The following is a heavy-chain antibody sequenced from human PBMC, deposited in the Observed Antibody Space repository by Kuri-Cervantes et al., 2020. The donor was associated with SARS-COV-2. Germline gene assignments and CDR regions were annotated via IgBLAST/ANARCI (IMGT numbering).Heavy chain of an antibody. CDR2: IIPIFGTA. J-gene: IGHJ4*02. D-gene: IGHD1-1*01. CDR3: ARPVQLERHGFDY. V-gene: IGHV1-69*13. CDR1: GGTFSSYA. Sequence: SVKVSCKASGGTFSSYAISWVRQAPGQGLEWMGGIIPIFGTANYAQKLKGRVTITADESTSTAYMELSSLRSEDTAVYYCARPVQLERHGFDYWGQGTLVTVSS.